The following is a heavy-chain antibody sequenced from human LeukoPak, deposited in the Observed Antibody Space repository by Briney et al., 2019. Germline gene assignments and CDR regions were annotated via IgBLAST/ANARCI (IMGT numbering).Heavy chain of an antibody. CDR2: INHSGSN. Sequence: PSETLSLTCAVYGGSFSGYYWSWIRQPPGKGLEWIGEINHSGSNNYNPSLKSRVTISVDTSKNQFSLQVSSVTAADTAVYYCARDAGSYSSRGYYYMDVWGKGTTVTVSS. J-gene: IGHJ6*03. V-gene: IGHV4-34*01. CDR3: ARDAGSYSSRGYYYMDV. CDR1: GGSFSGYY. D-gene: IGHD6-13*01.